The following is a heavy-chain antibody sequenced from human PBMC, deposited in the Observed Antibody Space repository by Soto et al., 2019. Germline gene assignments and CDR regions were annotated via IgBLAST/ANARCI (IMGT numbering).Heavy chain of an antibody. Sequence: EVHVVESGGGLVQPGGSLRLSCAASGFSFSSYWMSWVRQAPGKGPEWVANIKQDGSDTYYVDSVKGRFTISGDNARNSLSLQMNSLRSEDTAVYFCARAGGSGGFMDVWGKGTTVTVSS. CDR2: IKQDGSDT. D-gene: IGHD2-15*01. CDR3: ARAGGSGGFMDV. V-gene: IGHV3-7*01. J-gene: IGHJ6*04. CDR1: GFSFSSYW.